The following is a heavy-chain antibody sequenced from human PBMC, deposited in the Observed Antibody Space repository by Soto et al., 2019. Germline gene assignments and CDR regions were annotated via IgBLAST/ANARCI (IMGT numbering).Heavy chain of an antibody. D-gene: IGHD2-15*01. CDR3: ARGRYCLTGRCFPNWFDS. V-gene: IGHV4-30-4*01. CDR2: IYKSATT. Sequence: TLSLTCSVSGDSISTVDYFWAWVRQPPGQALEYIGYIYKSATTYYNPSFESRVAISLDTSKSQFSLNVTSLTAADTAVYFCARGRYCLTGRCFPNWFDSWGQGTLVTVSS. CDR1: GDSISTVDYF. J-gene: IGHJ5*01.